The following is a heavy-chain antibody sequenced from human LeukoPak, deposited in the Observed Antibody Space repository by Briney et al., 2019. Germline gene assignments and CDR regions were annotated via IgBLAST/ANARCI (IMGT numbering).Heavy chain of an antibody. V-gene: IGHV4-4*07. CDR1: GGSISSYY. CDR3: AREQTTVTTYDY. CDR2: IYTSGST. J-gene: IGHJ4*02. D-gene: IGHD4-17*01. Sequence: SETLSLTCTVSGGSISSYYWSWIRQPAGKGLEWIGRIYTSGSTNYNPSLKSRVTMSVDTSKNQFSLKLSSVTAVDTAVYYCAREQTTVTTYDYWGQGTLVTVSS.